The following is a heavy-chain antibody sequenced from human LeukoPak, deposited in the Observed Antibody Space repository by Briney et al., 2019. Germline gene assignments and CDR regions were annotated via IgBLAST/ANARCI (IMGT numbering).Heavy chain of an antibody. D-gene: IGHD2-2*01. V-gene: IGHV1-24*01. CDR2: FDPEDGET. J-gene: IGHJ6*03. CDR3: ATVGPAAMWYYYYMDV. Sequence: ASVKVSCKVSGYTLTELSMHWVRQAPGKGLEGMGGFDPEDGETIYAQKFQGRVTMTEDTSTDTAYMELSSLRSEDTAVYYCATVGPAAMWYYYYMDVWGKGTTVTVSS. CDR1: GYTLTELS.